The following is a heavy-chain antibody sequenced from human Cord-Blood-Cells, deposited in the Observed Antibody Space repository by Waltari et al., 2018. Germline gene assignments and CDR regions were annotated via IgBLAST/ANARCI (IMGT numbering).Heavy chain of an antibody. CDR1: GYSFTSYW. CDR2: IYPGDSDT. J-gene: IGHJ3*02. CDR3: AGGYCSSTSCYTAFDI. Sequence: EVQLVQSGAEVKKPGESLKISCKGSGYSFTSYWIGWVRQRPGKGLEWMGIIYPGDSDTRYSPSFQGQVTISADKSISTAYLQWSSLKASDTAMYYCAGGYCSSTSCYTAFDIWGQGTMVTVSS. V-gene: IGHV5-51*01. D-gene: IGHD2-2*02.